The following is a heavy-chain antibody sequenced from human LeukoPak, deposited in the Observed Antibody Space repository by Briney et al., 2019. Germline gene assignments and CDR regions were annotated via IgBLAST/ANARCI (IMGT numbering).Heavy chain of an antibody. V-gene: IGHV3-21*01. CDR2: ISSSSSYI. J-gene: IGHJ4*02. CDR3: ARDIGYINPFDY. CDR1: GFTFSSYS. D-gene: IGHD5-24*01. Sequence: PGGSLRLSCAASGFTFSSYSMNWVRQAPGKGLEWVSSISSSSSYIYYADSVKGRFTISRDNAKNSLYLQMNSLRAEDTAVYYCARDIGYINPFDYWGQGTLVTVSS.